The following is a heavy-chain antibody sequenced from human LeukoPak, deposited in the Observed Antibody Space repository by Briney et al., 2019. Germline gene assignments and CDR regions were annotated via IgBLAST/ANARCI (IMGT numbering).Heavy chain of an antibody. J-gene: IGHJ5*02. CDR3: ARDLPSTGKGYCRSTSCSPSGWFDP. D-gene: IGHD2-2*01. Sequence: SVKVSCKASGGTFSSYTITWVRQAPGQGLEWMGGIIPFFGTVNYAQKFQGRVTFTTDESTSTVYMELTSLRSEDTAVYYCARDLPSTGKGYCRSTSCSPSGWFDPWGPGTLVTVSS. V-gene: IGHV1-69*05. CDR2: IIPFFGTV. CDR1: GGTFSSYT.